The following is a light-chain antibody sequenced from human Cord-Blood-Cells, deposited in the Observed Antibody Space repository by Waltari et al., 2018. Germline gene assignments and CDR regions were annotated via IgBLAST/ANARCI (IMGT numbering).Light chain of an antibody. Sequence: QSALTQPASVSGSPGQSITISCTGTSSDVGGYNYVSWYQQHPVKAPKLMVYDVSNRPSGFSNRFSGSKSGNTASLTIFGLQAEDEADYYCSSYTSSSTVVFGGGTKLTVL. CDR1: SSDVGGYNY. CDR3: SSYTSSSTVV. V-gene: IGLV2-14*01. J-gene: IGLJ2*01. CDR2: DVS.